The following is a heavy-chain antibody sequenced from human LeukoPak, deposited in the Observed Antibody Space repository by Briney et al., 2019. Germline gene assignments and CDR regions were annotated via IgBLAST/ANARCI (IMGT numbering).Heavy chain of an antibody. V-gene: IGHV5-51*01. Sequence: GESLKIPCKGSGYSFTTYWIGRVRQMPGKGLEWKGIIYPGDSDTRYSPSFQGQVTISADKSISTAYLQWSSLKASDTAMYYCARHQIVGATRSPFDYWGQGTLVTVSS. CDR2: IYPGDSDT. CDR1: GYSFTTYW. J-gene: IGHJ4*02. CDR3: ARHQIVGATRSPFDY. D-gene: IGHD1-26*01.